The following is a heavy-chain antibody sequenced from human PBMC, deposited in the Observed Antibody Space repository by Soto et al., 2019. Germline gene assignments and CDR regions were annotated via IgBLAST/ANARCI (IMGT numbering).Heavy chain of an antibody. J-gene: IGHJ4*02. Sequence: QLQLQESGSGLVKPSQTLTLTCAVSGGSISSGGYSWSWSRQPTGKGLELIGYIYHSGSTYYNPSLKSRVTISVDRSKNQFSLKLSSVTAADTAVYYCARSSGWYGEFDYWGQGTLVTVSS. V-gene: IGHV4-30-2*01. D-gene: IGHD6-19*01. CDR3: ARSSGWYGEFDY. CDR2: IYHSGST. CDR1: GGSISSGGYS.